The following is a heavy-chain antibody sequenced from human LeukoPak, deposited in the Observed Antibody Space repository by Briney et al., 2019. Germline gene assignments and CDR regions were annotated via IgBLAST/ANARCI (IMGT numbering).Heavy chain of an antibody. D-gene: IGHD3-3*01. Sequence: SVKVSCKASGYTFTSYGISWVRQAPGQGLEWMGGIIPIFGTANYAQKFQVRVTITADESTRTAYMELSSLRSEDTAVYYCARDDFWSGYLYGGPYCYYMDVWGKGTTVTVSS. CDR1: GYTFTSYG. CDR3: ARDDFWSGYLYGGPYCYYMDV. CDR2: IIPIFGTA. V-gene: IGHV1-69*13. J-gene: IGHJ6*03.